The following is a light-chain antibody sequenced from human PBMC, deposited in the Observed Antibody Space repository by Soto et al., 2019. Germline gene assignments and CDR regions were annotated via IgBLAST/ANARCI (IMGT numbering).Light chain of an antibody. CDR3: QQYGSSTGYT. CDR1: QSVSSSY. Sequence: EIVLTQSPGTLSLSPGERATLSCRASQSVSSSYLAWYQQKPGQAPRLLIYGASSRATGIPDRFSGSGSGTDFTLTISRLEPDDFALYYCQQYGSSTGYTFGQRTKMEIK. CDR2: GAS. J-gene: IGKJ2*01. V-gene: IGKV3-20*01.